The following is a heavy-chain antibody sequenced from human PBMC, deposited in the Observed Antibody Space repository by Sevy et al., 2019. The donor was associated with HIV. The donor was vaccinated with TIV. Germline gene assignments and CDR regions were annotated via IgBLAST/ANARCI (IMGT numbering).Heavy chain of an antibody. D-gene: IGHD4-17*01. CDR1: GGSISSYY. J-gene: IGHJ5*02. CDR2: IYYSGST. V-gene: IGHV4-59*01. CDR3: ARSLNYGDYYYNWFDP. Sequence: SETLSLTCTVSGGSISSYYWSWIRQPPGKGLEWIGYIYYSGSTNYHPSLKSRVTISVDTSKNQFSLKLSSVTAPDTAVYYCARSLNYGDYYYNWFDPWGQGTLVTVSS.